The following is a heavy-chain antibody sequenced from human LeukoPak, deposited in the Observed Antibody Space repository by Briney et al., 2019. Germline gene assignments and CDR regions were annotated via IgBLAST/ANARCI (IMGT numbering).Heavy chain of an antibody. D-gene: IGHD6-19*01. V-gene: IGHV4-39*07. J-gene: IGHJ4*02. Sequence: SETLSLTCTDSGGSISSSSYYWGWIRQPPGKGLEWIGSIYYSGSTYYNLSLKSRVTISVDTSKNQFSLKLSSVTAADTAVYYCARDLGVAVAGSGGGDYWGQGTLVTVSS. CDR1: GGSISSSSYY. CDR3: ARDLGVAVAGSGGGDY. CDR2: IYYSGST.